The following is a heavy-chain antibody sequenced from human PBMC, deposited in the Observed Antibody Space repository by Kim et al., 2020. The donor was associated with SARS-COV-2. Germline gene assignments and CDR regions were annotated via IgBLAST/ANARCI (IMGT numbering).Heavy chain of an antibody. Sequence: GGSLRLSCAASGFTFSDYYMSWIRQAPGKGLEWVSSISSSGSTIYYADSVKGRFTISRDNAKNSLYLQMNSLRAEDTAVYYCARENSHITIFGVVTRIVIDAWGPGAPVTAS. CDR1: GFTFSDYY. CDR2: ISSSGSTI. V-gene: IGHV3-11*01. CDR3: ARENSHITIFGVVTRIVIDA. D-gene: IGHD3-3*01. J-gene: IGHJ6*02.